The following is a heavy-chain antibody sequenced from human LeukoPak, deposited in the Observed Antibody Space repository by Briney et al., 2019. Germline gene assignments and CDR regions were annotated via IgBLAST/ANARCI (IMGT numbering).Heavy chain of an antibody. J-gene: IGHJ4*02. Sequence: GGSLRLSCAASGFIFDDYGMSWVRQAPGKGLEWVSGINWNGGSTGYADSVKGRFTISRDNAKNSLYVQMNSLRAEDTALYYCARGGYSGSYFAYWGQGTPVTVSS. CDR1: GFIFDDYG. D-gene: IGHD1-26*01. CDR2: INWNGGST. CDR3: ARGGYSGSYFAY. V-gene: IGHV3-20*04.